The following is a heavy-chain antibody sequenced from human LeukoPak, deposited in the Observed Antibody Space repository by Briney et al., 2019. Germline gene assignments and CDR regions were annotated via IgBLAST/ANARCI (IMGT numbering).Heavy chain of an antibody. D-gene: IGHD5-18*01. CDR2: IYYSGST. CDR1: RGSISSGGYY. CDR3: AREITGGYSYGPRGFDY. J-gene: IGHJ4*02. V-gene: IGHV4-31*01. Sequence: PSQTLSLTRTVPRGSISSGGYYWSWTRQHPGKGLEWIGYIYYSGSTYYNPSLKSQVTISVDTSKNQFSLKLSSVTAADTAVYYCAREITGGYSYGPRGFDYWGQGTLVTVSS.